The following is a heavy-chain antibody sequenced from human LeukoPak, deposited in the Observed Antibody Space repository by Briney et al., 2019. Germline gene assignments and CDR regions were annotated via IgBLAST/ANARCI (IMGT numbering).Heavy chain of an antibody. V-gene: IGHV4-34*01. CDR1: GGSFSGYY. CDR3: ARGLRSGNDY. J-gene: IGHJ4*02. Sequence: SETLSLTCAVYGGSFSGYYWSWIRQPPGKGLEWIGEINHSGSTNYNPSLKSRVTISVDTSKNQFSLKLSSVTAADTAVYYCARGLRSGNDYWGQGTLVTVSS. CDR2: INHSGST. D-gene: IGHD1-26*01.